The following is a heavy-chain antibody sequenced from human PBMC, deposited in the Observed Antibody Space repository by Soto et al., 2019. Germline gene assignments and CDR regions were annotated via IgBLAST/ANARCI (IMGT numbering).Heavy chain of an antibody. V-gene: IGHV3-11*03. D-gene: IGHD6-13*01. J-gene: IGHJ3*02. CDR3: ATGQQVRMADI. Sequence: QVQLLESGGGLVKPGGSLRLSCAASGFTVSGYYMGWIRQPPGKGLEWISYISSDSSHTNHADSVKGRFTISRDNAKNSLYLQMNSVRAEDTAVYFCATGQQVRMADIWGQGTMVTVSS. CDR1: GFTVSGYY. CDR2: ISSDSSHT.